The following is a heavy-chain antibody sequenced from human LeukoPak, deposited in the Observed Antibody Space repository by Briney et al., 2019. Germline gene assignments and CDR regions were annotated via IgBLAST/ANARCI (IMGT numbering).Heavy chain of an antibody. D-gene: IGHD3-3*01. CDR1: GYTFTGYY. CDR2: INPNSGGT. Sequence: APVKVSCKASGYTFTGYYMHWVRQAPGQGLEWMGWINPNSGGTNYAQKFQGRVTMTRDTSISTAYMELSRLRSDDTAVYYCARERFLEWLFGYGMDVWGQGTTVTVSS. CDR3: ARERFLEWLFGYGMDV. V-gene: IGHV1-2*02. J-gene: IGHJ6*02.